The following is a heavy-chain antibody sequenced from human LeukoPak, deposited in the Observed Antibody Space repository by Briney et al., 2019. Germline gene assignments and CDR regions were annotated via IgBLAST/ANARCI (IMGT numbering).Heavy chain of an antibody. CDR3: ARGGSLFEY. J-gene: IGHJ4*02. Sequence: GGSLRLSRAASGFTLSSYRISWERQARGKGIEWVGYIKQDGSENYYVDSVKGRFTISRDNAKNSLYLQMNSLRAEDTAVYYCARGGSLFEYWGQGALVTVSS. V-gene: IGHV3-7*04. CDR1: GFTLSSYR. D-gene: IGHD1-26*01. CDR2: IKQDGSEN.